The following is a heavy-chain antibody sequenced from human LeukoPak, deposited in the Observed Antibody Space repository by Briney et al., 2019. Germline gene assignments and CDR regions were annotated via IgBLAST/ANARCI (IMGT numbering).Heavy chain of an antibody. CDR1: GFSFSVYA. D-gene: IGHD5-18*01. V-gene: IGHV3-30-3*01. CDR2: ISYDGSKK. J-gene: IGHJ4*02. Sequence: GGSLRLSCAASGFSFSVYAVHWVRQAPGKGLEWVAVISYDGSKKFYADSVKGRFTISRDNSQNTVDLQMNSLRAEDTAVYYCAKSHTAMITRNFDYWGQGTLVTVSS. CDR3: AKSHTAMITRNFDY.